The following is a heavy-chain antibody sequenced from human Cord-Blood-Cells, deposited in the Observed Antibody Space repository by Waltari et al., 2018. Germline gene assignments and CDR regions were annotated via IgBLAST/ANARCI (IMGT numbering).Heavy chain of an antibody. CDR1: GYSFTSYW. CDR3: AITGGYSSSSDWYFDL. Sequence: EVQLVQSGAEVKKPGESLKISCKGSGYSFTSYWIGWVRQMPGKGLEWMGIIYPGDSDTNYSPSFQGQVTISADESISTAYLQGSSLKASDTAMYYCAITGGYSSSSDWYFDLWGRGTLVTVSS. J-gene: IGHJ2*01. D-gene: IGHD6-6*01. V-gene: IGHV5-51*01. CDR2: IYPGDSDT.